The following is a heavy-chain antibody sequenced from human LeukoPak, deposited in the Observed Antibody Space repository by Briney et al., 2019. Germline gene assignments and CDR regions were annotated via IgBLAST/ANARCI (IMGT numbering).Heavy chain of an antibody. V-gene: IGHV1-18*01. J-gene: IGHJ6*02. D-gene: IGHD5-24*01. CDR1: GYTFTSYG. CDR2: ISAYNDNT. Sequence: ASVKVSCKASGYTFTSYGISWVRQAPGHGLEWMGWISAYNDNTNYAQKLQDRVTMTTDTSTSTAYMELRGLRSDDTAVYYCARENGGDGYNPYGMDVWGQGTTVTVSS. CDR3: ARENGGDGYNPYGMDV.